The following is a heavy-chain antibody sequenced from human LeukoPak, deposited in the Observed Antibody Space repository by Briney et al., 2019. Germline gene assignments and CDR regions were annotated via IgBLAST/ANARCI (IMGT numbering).Heavy chain of an antibody. CDR2: INHSGST. CDR1: GGSFSGYY. V-gene: IGHV4-34*01. CDR3: ARARTYYYDSSGYYYGDSVRYFDY. D-gene: IGHD3-22*01. J-gene: IGHJ4*02. Sequence: SETLSLTCAVYGGSFSGYYWSWIRQPPGKGLEWIGEINHSGSTNYNPSLKSRVTISVDTSKNQFSLKLSSVTAADTAVYYCARARTYYYDSSGYYYGDSVRYFDYWGQGTQVTVSS.